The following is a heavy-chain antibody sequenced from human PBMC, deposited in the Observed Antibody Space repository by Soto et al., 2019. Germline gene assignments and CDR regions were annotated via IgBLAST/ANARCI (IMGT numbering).Heavy chain of an antibody. V-gene: IGHV1-69*13. D-gene: IGHD3-3*01. Sequence: GASVKVSCKASGGTFSSYAIGWVRQAPGQGLEWMGGIIPIFGTANYAQKFQGRVTITADESTSTAYMELSSLRSEDTAVYYCARGGYYDFWSGLGRWDYGMDVWGQGTTVTVSS. J-gene: IGHJ6*02. CDR1: GGTFSSYA. CDR2: IIPIFGTA. CDR3: ARGGYYDFWSGLGRWDYGMDV.